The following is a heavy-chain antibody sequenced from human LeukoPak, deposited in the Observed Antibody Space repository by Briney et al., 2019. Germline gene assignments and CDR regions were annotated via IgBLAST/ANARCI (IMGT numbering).Heavy chain of an antibody. CDR2: MNNTGST. J-gene: IGHJ4*02. CDR1: LGAFCGYY. Sequence: RPETLSLTCALSLGAFCGYYGSTIPQPPGKGLEWIGEMNNTGSTNYNPSLKSRVTISVDTSKNQFSLKLSSVTAADTAVYYCASSPLYKVWGSYRDLGDYFDYWGQGTLVTVSS. CDR3: ASSPLYKVWGSYRDLGDYFDY. D-gene: IGHD3-16*02. V-gene: IGHV4-34*01.